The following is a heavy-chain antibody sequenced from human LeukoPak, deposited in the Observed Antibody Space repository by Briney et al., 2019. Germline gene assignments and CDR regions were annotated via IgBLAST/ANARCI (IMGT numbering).Heavy chain of an antibody. V-gene: IGHV3-23*01. Sequence: GGSLRLSCVASGFTFSSYDMRWVRQAPGKGLEGVTEVSGSGGSTYYADSVKGRFTISRDNCKNTLDLQTNSLRAEDTAVYYCAKEEGISWSHFDYWGQGTLVTVSS. CDR1: GFTFSSYD. CDR3: AKEEGISWSHFDY. D-gene: IGHD6-13*01. CDR2: VSGSGGST. J-gene: IGHJ4*02.